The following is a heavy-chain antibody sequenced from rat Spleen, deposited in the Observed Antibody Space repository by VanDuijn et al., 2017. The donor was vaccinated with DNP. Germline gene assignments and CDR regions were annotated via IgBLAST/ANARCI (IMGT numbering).Heavy chain of an antibody. Sequence: EVQLVESGGRLVQPGNSLRLSCAASGFSFSDYAMAWVRQSPKKGLEWVATIIYDGSSSFYRDSVKGRFTISKDYAKTTLYLQMDSLRSEETATYYCVTRGMYGGYDHWGQGVMVTVSS. CDR2: IIYDGSSS. D-gene: IGHD1-11*01. V-gene: IGHV5S10*01. CDR1: GFSFSDYA. CDR3: VTRGMYGGYDH. J-gene: IGHJ2*01.